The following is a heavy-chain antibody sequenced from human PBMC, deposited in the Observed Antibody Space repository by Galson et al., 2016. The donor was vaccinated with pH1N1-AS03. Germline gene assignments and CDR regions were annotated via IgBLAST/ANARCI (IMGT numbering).Heavy chain of an antibody. D-gene: IGHD6-25*01. V-gene: IGHV3-74*01. Sequence: TFNNYWMHWVRQVPGKGLVWVSHISSDGTKSDYADSAKGRFTISRDNAKNTLYLQMNSLAAEDTAVYYCVRDRGGPAAYWGQGTLVTVSS. CDR1: TFNNYW. J-gene: IGHJ4*02. CDR2: ISSDGTKS. CDR3: VRDRGGPAAY.